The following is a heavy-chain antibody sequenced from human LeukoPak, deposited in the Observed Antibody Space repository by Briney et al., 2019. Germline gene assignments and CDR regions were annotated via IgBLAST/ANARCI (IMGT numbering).Heavy chain of an antibody. CDR2: IYYSGST. CDR3: ARHGPSGSYEDWFDP. J-gene: IGHJ5*02. V-gene: IGHV4-39*01. D-gene: IGHD3-10*01. CDR1: GGSISSSSYY. Sequence: PSETLSLTCTVSGGSISSSSYYWGWIRQPPGKGLEWIGSIYYSGSTYYNPSLKSRVTISVDTSKNQFSLKLSSVTAADTAVYYCARHGPSGSYEDWFDPWGQGTLVTVSP.